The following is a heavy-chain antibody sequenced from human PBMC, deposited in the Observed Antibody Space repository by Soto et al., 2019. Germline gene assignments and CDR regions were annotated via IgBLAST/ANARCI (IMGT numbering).Heavy chain of an antibody. V-gene: IGHV1-18*01. CDR2: FSAYNGNT. CDR1: GYTLTELS. J-gene: IGHJ5*02. CDR3: ARDGLRGSSWFDP. D-gene: IGHD5-12*01. Sequence: GASVKVSCKVSGYTLTELSMHWVRQAPGKVLEWMGWFSAYNGNTIYAQKLQGRVTMTTDTSTNTAYMELRSLRSDDTAVYYCARDGLRGSSWFDPWGQGTLVTVSS.